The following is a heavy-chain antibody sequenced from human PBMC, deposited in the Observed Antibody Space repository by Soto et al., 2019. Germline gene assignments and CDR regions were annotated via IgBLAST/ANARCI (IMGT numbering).Heavy chain of an antibody. D-gene: IGHD6-19*01. CDR3: TRPSSRWYSWFDP. Sequence: LRLSCAASGFTFSGSAMHGVRQASGKGLEWVGRIRSKANSYATAYAASVKGRFTISRDDSKNTAYLQMNSLKTEDTAVYYCTRPSSRWYSWFDPWGQGTLVTVSS. V-gene: IGHV3-73*01. CDR1: GFTFSGSA. CDR2: IRSKANSYAT. J-gene: IGHJ5*02.